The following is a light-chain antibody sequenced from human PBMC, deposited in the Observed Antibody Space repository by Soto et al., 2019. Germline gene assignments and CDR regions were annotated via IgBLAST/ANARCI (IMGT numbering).Light chain of an antibody. J-gene: IGKJ5*01. CDR3: QQYGTSPIT. V-gene: IGKV3-20*01. Sequence: ENVLTQSPGTLSLSPGERATLSCRASQTVSSYLTWYQQRPGQAPRLLIYGASKRATGIPDRFSGSGSGTXXTLTISRLEPEDFALYYCQQYGTSPITFGQGTRLEIK. CDR1: QTVSSY. CDR2: GAS.